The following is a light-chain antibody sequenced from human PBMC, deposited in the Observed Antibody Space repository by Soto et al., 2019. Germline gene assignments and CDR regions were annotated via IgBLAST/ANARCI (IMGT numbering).Light chain of an antibody. CDR1: QSVRSNY. CDR2: GAS. Sequence: EIVLTQSPGTLSLSSGERATLSCRASQSVRSNYLAWYQQKLGQAPRLLIYGASSRATGIPDRFGGSGSGTDFTLTISRLEHEDFAVYYCQQYASSPLTFGGGTKVEIK. CDR3: QQYASSPLT. V-gene: IGKV3-20*01. J-gene: IGKJ4*01.